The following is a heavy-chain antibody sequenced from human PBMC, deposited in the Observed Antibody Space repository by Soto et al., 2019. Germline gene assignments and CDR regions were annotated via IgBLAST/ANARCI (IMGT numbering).Heavy chain of an antibody. J-gene: IGHJ3*02. CDR2: ISSGSDFI. CDR1: GFTLITYS. V-gene: IGHV3-21*01. D-gene: IGHD2-8*01. CDR3: ARVQTPCTTSTNGFDI. Sequence: GGSLRLPCAASGFTLITYSMTWGLQAPWKGLEWVSSISSGSDFIYYADSMRGRFTISRDNAKNSLYLQMDSLRVEDTAVYSCARVQTPCTTSTNGFDIWGPGTMVTVSS.